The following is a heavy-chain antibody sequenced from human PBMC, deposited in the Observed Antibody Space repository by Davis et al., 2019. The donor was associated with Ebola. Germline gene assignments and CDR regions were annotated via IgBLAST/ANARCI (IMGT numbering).Heavy chain of an antibody. CDR1: GGSFSGYY. CDR2: IDHSGST. J-gene: IGHJ6*02. D-gene: IGHD5-18*01. CDR3: ARLVQLWAAGGSYYYYGMDV. Sequence: MPSETLSLTCAVYGGSFSGYYWSWIRQPPGKGLEWIGEIDHSGSTNYNPSLKSRVTISVDTSKNRFSLKLSSVTAADTAVYYCARLVQLWAAGGSYYYYGMDVWGQGTTVTVSS. V-gene: IGHV4-34*01.